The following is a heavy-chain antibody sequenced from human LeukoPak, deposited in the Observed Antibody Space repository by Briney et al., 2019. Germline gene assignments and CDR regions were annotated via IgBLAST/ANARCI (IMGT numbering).Heavy chain of an antibody. D-gene: IGHD6-19*01. V-gene: IGHV3-30-3*01. CDR1: GFTFSSYA. CDR2: ISYDGSNK. Sequence: GGSLRLSCAASGFTFSSYAMHWVRQAPGKGLEWVAVISYDGSNKYYADSVKGRFTISRDNSKNTLYLQMNSLRAEDTAVYYCARGPGYSSGWYLGYWGQGTLVTVSS. CDR3: ARGPGYSSGWYLGY. J-gene: IGHJ4*02.